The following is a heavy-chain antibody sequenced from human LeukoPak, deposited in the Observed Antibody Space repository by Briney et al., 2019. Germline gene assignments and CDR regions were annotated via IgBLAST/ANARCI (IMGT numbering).Heavy chain of an antibody. J-gene: IGHJ4*02. CDR1: GGSFSGYY. CDR3: ARRRGYYDYVWGSYRYPYYFDY. CDR2: INHSGST. D-gene: IGHD3-16*02. V-gene: IGHV4-34*01. Sequence: PSETLSLTCAVYGGSFSGYYWSWIRQPPGKGLEWIGEINHSGSTNYNPSLKSRVTISVDTSKNQFSLKLSSVTAADTAVYYCARRRGYYDYVWGSYRYPYYFDYWGQGTLVTVSS.